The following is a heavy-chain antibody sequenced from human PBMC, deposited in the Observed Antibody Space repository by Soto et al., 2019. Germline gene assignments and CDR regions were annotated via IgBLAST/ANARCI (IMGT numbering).Heavy chain of an antibody. V-gene: IGHV3-23*01. CDR2: ISGSGGST. CDR1: GFTFSSYA. Sequence: PGGSLRLSCAASGFTFSSYAMSWVRQAPGKGLEWVSAISGSGGSTYYADSVKGRFTISRDNSKNTLYLQMNSLRAEDTAVYYCAKVPSGVITMVTDPREDSSGGLVYFDYWGQGTQVTVSS. D-gene: IGHD3-10*01. CDR3: AKVPSGVITMVTDPREDSSGGLVYFDY. J-gene: IGHJ4*02.